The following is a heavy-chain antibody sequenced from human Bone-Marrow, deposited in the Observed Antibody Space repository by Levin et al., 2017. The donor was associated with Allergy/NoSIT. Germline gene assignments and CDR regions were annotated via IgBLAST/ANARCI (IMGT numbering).Heavy chain of an antibody. CDR1: GGSISSYY. CDR3: ASSLGDYSIQSDYYDGMDV. Sequence: PSETLSLTCTVSGGSISSYYWSWIRQPPGKGLEWIGYIYYSGSTNYNPSLKSRVTISVDTSKNQFSLKLSSVTAADTAVYYCASSLGDYSIQSDYYDGMDVWGQGTTVTVSS. D-gene: IGHD4-11*01. J-gene: IGHJ6*02. V-gene: IGHV4-59*01. CDR2: IYYSGST.